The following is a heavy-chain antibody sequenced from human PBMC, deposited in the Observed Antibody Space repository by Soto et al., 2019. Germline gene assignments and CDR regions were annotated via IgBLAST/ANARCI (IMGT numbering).Heavy chain of an antibody. D-gene: IGHD5-12*01. J-gene: IGHJ6*02. CDR3: ERDFIKMATNVSPGPLQYYYGIDV. V-gene: IGHV1-69*06. CDR2: IIPIFGTA. Sequence: QVQLVQSGAEVKKPGSSVKVSCKASGGTFSSYAISWVRQAPGQGLEWMGGIIPIFGTANYAQKFQRRVTAIAEKSTCTASGELSSLRSEVTAVYYYERDFIKMATNVSPGPLQYYYGIDVWGQGTTVTVSS. CDR1: GGTFSSYA.